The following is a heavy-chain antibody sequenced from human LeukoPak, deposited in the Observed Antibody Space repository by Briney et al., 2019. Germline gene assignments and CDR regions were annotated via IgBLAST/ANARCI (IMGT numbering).Heavy chain of an antibody. Sequence: ASVTVSCTFSGHSLSELSVHWVRQAPGKGLEWMGGFDPDDGEVVYAQKFQGRVSMTKDTATDTAYLELSSLTSEATAVYYCAITSVHSVYYGMDIWGQGTTVTVTS. CDR1: GHSLSELS. D-gene: IGHD1-1*01. V-gene: IGHV1-24*01. J-gene: IGHJ6*02. CDR2: FDPDDGEV. CDR3: AITSVHSVYYGMDI.